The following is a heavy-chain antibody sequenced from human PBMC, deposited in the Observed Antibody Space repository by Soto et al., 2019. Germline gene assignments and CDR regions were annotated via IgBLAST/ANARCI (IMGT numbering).Heavy chain of an antibody. CDR1: VYTFTSYG. CDR3: ARDLPYGSGSFSFYGMDV. Sequence: SVKVSGRASVYTFTSYGISCVRQAPGQGLEWMGWISAYNGNTNYAQKLQGRVTMTTDTSTSTAYMELRSLRSDDTAVYYCARDLPYGSGSFSFYGMDVWGQGTTVTVSS. J-gene: IGHJ6*02. CDR2: ISAYNGNT. V-gene: IGHV1-18*04. D-gene: IGHD3-10*01.